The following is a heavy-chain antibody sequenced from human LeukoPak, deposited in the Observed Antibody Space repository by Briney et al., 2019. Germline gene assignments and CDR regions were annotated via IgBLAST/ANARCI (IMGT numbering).Heavy chain of an antibody. D-gene: IGHD3-22*01. CDR3: ASSGTGITMIVVD. Sequence: SETLSLTCTVSGGSISSSSYYWGWIRQPPGKGLEWIGSIYYSGSTYYNPSLKSRVIISVDTSKNQFSLKLSSVTAADTAVYYCASSGTGITMIVVDWGQGTLVTVSS. V-gene: IGHV4-39*01. CDR1: GGSISSSSYY. CDR2: IYYSGST. J-gene: IGHJ4*02.